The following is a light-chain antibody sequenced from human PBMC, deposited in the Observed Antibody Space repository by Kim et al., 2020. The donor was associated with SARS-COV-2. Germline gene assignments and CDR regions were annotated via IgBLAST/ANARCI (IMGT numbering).Light chain of an antibody. CDR1: QSVFFSSDNQNY. J-gene: IGKJ4*01. Sequence: TINCKSSQSVFFSSDNQNYLAWYQQKPGPPPKLLISWASTRESGVPDRFSGSGSGTDFTLTISSLQAEDAAVYYCQQYYATLALTFGGGTKVDIK. CDR2: WAS. CDR3: QQYYATLALT. V-gene: IGKV4-1*01.